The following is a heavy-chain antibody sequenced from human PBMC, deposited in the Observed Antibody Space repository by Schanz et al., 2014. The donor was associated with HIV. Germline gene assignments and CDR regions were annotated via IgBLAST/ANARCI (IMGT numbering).Heavy chain of an antibody. CDR3: AKAGLFFGQLWLGFFDY. CDR2: ISHNGNND. CDR1: GFTFSTND. J-gene: IGHJ4*02. D-gene: IGHD3-10*01. Sequence: QVQLVESGGGVVQPGKSLGLSCAASGFTFSTNDMHWVRQLPGKGLEWVAVISHNGNNDYYAESVKGRFTISRDNSKNTLDLQMNNLKPEDTAVYYCAKAGLFFGQLWLGFFDYWGQGAQVTVSS. V-gene: IGHV3-30*18.